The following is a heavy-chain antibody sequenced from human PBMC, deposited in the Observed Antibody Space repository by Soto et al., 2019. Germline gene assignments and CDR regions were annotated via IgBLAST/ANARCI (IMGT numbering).Heavy chain of an antibody. CDR3: ARGTAGLVGATPYYFDY. CDR1: GGTFSRYA. J-gene: IGHJ4*02. Sequence: SVKVSCKASGGTFSRYAINWVRQAPGQGLEWMGGIIPMFGTTNYAQKFQGRVTITADESTSTAYMELSSLRSEDTAVYYCARGTAGLVGATPYYFDYWGQGTLVTVS. CDR2: IIPMFGTT. V-gene: IGHV1-69*13. D-gene: IGHD1-26*01.